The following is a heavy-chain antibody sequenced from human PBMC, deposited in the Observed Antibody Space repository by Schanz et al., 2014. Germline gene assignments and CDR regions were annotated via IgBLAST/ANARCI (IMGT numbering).Heavy chain of an antibody. Sequence: QVQLQESGPGLVKPSETLSLTCTVSGVSIGGYYWSWIRQPPGKGLEWIGYIFFSGSTTYNPSFNSRVTKSEDLSKNQSALTLSSVTAADTAVYYCARLGVGDKAYYYYGTDVWGQGTTVLVSS. J-gene: IGHJ6*02. CDR2: IFFSGST. D-gene: IGHD1-26*01. CDR1: GVSIGGYY. V-gene: IGHV4-59*08. CDR3: ARLGVGDKAYYYYGTDV.